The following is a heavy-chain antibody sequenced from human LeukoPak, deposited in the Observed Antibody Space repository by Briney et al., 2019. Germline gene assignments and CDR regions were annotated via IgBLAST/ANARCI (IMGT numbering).Heavy chain of an antibody. D-gene: IGHD3-10*01. CDR1: GGSISSYY. Sequence: SETLSLTCTVSGGSISSYYWSWVRQSPGKGLEWIGYTYCSGSTNYNPSLKSRVTISVDTSKNQFSLKLSSVTAADTAVYYCARSTSSGFDYWGQGTLVTVSS. J-gene: IGHJ4*02. CDR2: TYCSGST. CDR3: ARSTSSGFDY. V-gene: IGHV4-59*08.